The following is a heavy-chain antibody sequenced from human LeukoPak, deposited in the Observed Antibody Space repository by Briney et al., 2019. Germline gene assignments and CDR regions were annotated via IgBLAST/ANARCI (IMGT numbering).Heavy chain of an antibody. V-gene: IGHV4-59*01. D-gene: IGHD6-25*01. CDR3: AGVAADAFDI. Sequence: SETLSLTCTVSGGSISSYYWSWIRQPPGKGLEWIGYIYYSGSTNYNPSLKSRVTISVDTSKNQFSLKLSSVTAADTAVYYCAGVAADAFDIWGQGTMVTVSS. CDR1: GGSISSYY. J-gene: IGHJ3*02. CDR2: IYYSGST.